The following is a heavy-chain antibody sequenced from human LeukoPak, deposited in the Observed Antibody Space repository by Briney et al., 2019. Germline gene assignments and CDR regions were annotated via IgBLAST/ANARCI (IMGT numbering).Heavy chain of an antibody. CDR3: LRGDRRDY. V-gene: IGHV3-21*06. CDR1: GFTFNTYS. CDR2: IDSSGGYM. Sequence: GGSLRLSCESSGFTFNTYSMNWARQAPGKGLEWVSSIDSSGGYMFYADSVKGRFIISRDNAKDSLYLQMNSLRVEDTAVYYCLRGDRRDYWGQGTLVTVSS. J-gene: IGHJ4*02.